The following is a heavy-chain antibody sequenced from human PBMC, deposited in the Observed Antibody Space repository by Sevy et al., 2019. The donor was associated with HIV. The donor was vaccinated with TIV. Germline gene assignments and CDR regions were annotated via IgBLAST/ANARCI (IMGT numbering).Heavy chain of an antibody. J-gene: IGHJ4*02. D-gene: IGHD2-15*01. Sequence: SETLSLTCSVFGGSISSSSYYWGWIRQPPGKGLEWIGSVYYSGSTYYHPSLKSRVTVFVDTSKKQLPLKLSSVTAADTAVYYCARHTYCRGETFYSAFFDYWGQGTLVTVSS. V-gene: IGHV4-39*01. CDR3: ARHTYCRGETFYSAFFDY. CDR2: VYYSGST. CDR1: GGSISSSSYY.